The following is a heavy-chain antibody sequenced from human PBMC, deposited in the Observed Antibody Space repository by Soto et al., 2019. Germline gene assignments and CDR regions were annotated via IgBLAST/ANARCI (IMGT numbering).Heavy chain of an antibody. V-gene: IGHV3-30*03. CDR3: ARGNLSFDFDS. D-gene: IGHD3-10*01. Sequence: QIQLVESGGDVVQPGRSLRLSCAASGFNFGFFGMHWVRQAPGKGLEWVAFISGDGINTHYADSVRGRFTLSRDYSMKTMYLQMDTLSEDDTALYYCARGNLSFDFDSWGQGTLVTVSS. CDR1: GFNFGFFG. J-gene: IGHJ4*02. CDR2: ISGDGINT.